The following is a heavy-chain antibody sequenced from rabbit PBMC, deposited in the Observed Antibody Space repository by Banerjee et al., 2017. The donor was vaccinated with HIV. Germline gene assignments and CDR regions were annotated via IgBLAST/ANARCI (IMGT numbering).Heavy chain of an antibody. D-gene: IGHD6-1*01. Sequence: QEQLVESGGGLVQPGGSLKLSCKASGFDFSSYGVSWVRQAPGKGLEWIGYIDPIFGGPYNAIWVNGRFTISSHNAQNTVSLQLNSLTAADTATYFCARDQAGYAGYGYTWGLWGPGTLVTVS. J-gene: IGHJ4*01. CDR2: IDPIFGGP. CDR1: GFDFSSYG. V-gene: IGHV1S47*01. CDR3: ARDQAGYAGYGYTWGL.